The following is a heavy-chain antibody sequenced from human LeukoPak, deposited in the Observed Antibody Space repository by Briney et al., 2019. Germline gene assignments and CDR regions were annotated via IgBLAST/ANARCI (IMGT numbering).Heavy chain of an antibody. CDR1: GGSISSSNW. J-gene: IGHJ4*02. D-gene: IGHD2-15*01. Sequence: PSETLSLTCAVSGGSISSSNWWSWVRQPPGKGLEWIGEINYSGSTNYNPSLKSRVTISVDTSKNQFSLKLSSVTAADTAVYYCARGVCSGGSCYSEWNYWGQGTLVTVSS. CDR2: INYSGST. CDR3: ARGVCSGGSCYSEWNY. V-gene: IGHV4-4*02.